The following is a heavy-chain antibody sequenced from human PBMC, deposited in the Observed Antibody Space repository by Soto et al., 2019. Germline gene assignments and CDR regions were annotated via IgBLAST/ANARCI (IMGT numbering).Heavy chain of an antibody. CDR3: AKDFNPLSPDSYFDY. J-gene: IGHJ4*02. CDR2: VSSSGTYI. V-gene: IGHV3-21*02. Sequence: EVQLAESGGGLVKPGGSLRLSCVASGLTITSYSLNWVRQAPGKGREWISSVSSSGTYIYYADSVKGRFTISRDNAKNSLYLQMDSLRAEDTAIYYCAKDFNPLSPDSYFDYWGQGTLVTVSS. CDR1: GLTITSYS. D-gene: IGHD2-21*01.